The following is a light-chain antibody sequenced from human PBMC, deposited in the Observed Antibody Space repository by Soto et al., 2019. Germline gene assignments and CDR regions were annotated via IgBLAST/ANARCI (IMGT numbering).Light chain of an antibody. J-gene: IGLJ1*01. CDR3: SSFTSSITYV. V-gene: IGLV2-14*01. CDR2: DVT. CDR1: SSDVGGYNS. Sequence: QSVLTQPASVSGSPGQSITISCTGTSSDVGGYNSVSWYRQDPGKAPKLMIYDVTNRPSGVSNRFSGSKSGNTASLPIYGLQAEDEADYYCSSFTSSITYVFGNGTTVTVL.